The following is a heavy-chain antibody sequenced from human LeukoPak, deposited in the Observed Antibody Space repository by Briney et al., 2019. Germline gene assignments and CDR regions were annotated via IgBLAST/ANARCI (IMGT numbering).Heavy chain of an antibody. D-gene: IGHD2-2*01. CDR2: ISGSGGST. V-gene: IGHV3-23*01. CDR1: GFTFSNYA. J-gene: IGHJ4*02. CDR3: AKGQLPGNY. Sequence: GGSLRLSCVASGFTFSNYAMSWVRQAPGKGLQWVSTISGSGGSTNYADSVKGRFTISRDNSKNTLYLQMNSLRADDTAVYYCAKGQLPGNYWGQGTLVTVSS.